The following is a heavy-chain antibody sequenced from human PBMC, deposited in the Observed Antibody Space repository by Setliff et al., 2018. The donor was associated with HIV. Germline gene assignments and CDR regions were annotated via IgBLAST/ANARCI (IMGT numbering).Heavy chain of an antibody. CDR1: GYTFTSYA. J-gene: IGHJ4*02. CDR3: ARDLFALEIGGGWAVDY. V-gene: IGHV7-4-1*02. Sequence: ASVKVSCKASGYTFTSYALNWVRQAPGQGLEWMGWINTNSGNPMSAQGFSGRFVFSLDASVSTAYLQISSLKAEDTAVYYCARDLFALEIGGGWAVDYWGQGTLVTVSS. CDR2: INTNSGNP. D-gene: IGHD3-10*01.